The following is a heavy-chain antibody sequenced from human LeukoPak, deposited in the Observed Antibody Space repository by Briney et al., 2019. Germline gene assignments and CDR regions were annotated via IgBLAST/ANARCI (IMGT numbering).Heavy chain of an antibody. V-gene: IGHV3-30*03. CDR3: ARDVGAMAGIFDF. Sequence: PGGSLRLSCAASGFTFSSYGMHWVRQAPGKGLEWVAVISYDGSNKYYADSVKGRFTISRDNSKNTLYLQMNSLRAEDTAVYYCARDVGAMAGIFDFWGQGALVTVSS. D-gene: IGHD6-19*01. CDR1: GFTFSSYG. J-gene: IGHJ4*02. CDR2: ISYDGSNK.